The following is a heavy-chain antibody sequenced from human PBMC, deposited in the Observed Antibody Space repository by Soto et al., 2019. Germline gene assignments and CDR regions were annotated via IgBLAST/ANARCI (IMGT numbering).Heavy chain of an antibody. CDR1: GFTFSSYA. D-gene: IGHD4-4*01. Sequence: GGSLRLSCAASGFTFSSYAMHWVRQAPGKGLEWVAVISYDGSNKYYADSVKGRFTISRDNSKNTLYLQMNSLRAEDTAVYYCARSYSNYRYYYYGMDVWGQGTTVTVSS. V-gene: IGHV3-30-3*01. CDR3: ARSYSNYRYYYYGMDV. J-gene: IGHJ6*02. CDR2: ISYDGSNK.